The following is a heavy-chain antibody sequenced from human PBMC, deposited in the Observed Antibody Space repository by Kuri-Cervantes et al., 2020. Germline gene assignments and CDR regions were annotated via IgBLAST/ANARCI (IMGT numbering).Heavy chain of an antibody. CDR2: INHSGST. CDR3: ARTRPHVDY. V-gene: IGHV4-34*01. J-gene: IGHJ4*02. CDR1: GGSFSGYY. Sequence: GSLRLSCAVYGGSFSGYYWSWIRQPPGEGLEWIGEINHSGSTNYNPSLKSRVTISVDTSKNQFSLKLSSVTAADTAVYYCARTRPHVDYWGQGTLVTVSS.